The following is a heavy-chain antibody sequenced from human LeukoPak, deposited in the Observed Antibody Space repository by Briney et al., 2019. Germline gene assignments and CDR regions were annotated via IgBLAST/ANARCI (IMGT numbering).Heavy chain of an antibody. J-gene: IGHJ6*02. V-gene: IGHV3-30-3*01. CDR2: ISYDGSNK. D-gene: IGHD6-13*01. Sequence: GGSLRLSCTASGFTFGDYAMSWVRQAPGKGLEWVAVISYDGSNKYYADSVKGRFTISRDNSKNTLYLQMNSLRAEDTAVYYCARDPTSSSWYSYYYGMDVWGQGTTVTVSS. CDR1: GFTFGDYA. CDR3: ARDPTSSSWYSYYYGMDV.